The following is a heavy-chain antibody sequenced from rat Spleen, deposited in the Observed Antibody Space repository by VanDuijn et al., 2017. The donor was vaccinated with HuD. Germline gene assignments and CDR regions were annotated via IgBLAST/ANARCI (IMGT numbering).Heavy chain of an antibody. J-gene: IGHJ2*01. CDR2: ISPSGVTT. Sequence: EVQLVESGGGLVQPGRSMKLSCAASGFTFSMYYMAWVRQAPTKGLEWVASISPSGVTTNYRDSVKGRFTISRDTAQNTLYLQMNSPTSEDTATYYCTRGGYFRHWGQGVMVTVSS. CDR1: GFTFSMYY. V-gene: IGHV5-25*01. D-gene: IGHD2-5*01. CDR3: TRGGYFRH.